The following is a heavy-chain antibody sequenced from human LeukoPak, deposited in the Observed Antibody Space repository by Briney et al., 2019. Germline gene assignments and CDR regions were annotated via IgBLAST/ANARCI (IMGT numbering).Heavy chain of an antibody. J-gene: IGHJ5*02. CDR3: AKYGGGLDP. CDR1: GFTFSSYA. V-gene: IGHV3-23*01. CDR2: FSGGVTTT. Sequence: GGSLRLSCAASGFTFSSYAMSWVRQAPGKGLEWVSTFSGGVTTTWHADSVKGRFTISRDTSKNTLFLHMNSLRAEDTAMYYCAKYGGGLDPWGQGTLVTVSS. D-gene: IGHD3-10*01.